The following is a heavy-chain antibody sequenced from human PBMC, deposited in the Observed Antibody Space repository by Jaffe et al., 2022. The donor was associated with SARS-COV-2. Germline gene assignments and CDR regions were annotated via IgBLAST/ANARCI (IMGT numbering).Heavy chain of an antibody. V-gene: IGHV3-49*03. CDR2: IRSKAYGGTT. Sequence: EVQVVESGGGLVEPGRSLRLSCTGSGFTFGDHAMSWFRQAPGKGLEWVGLIRSKAYGGTTEYVASVKGRFTISRDDSKSIAYVQMNSLKTEDTAVYYCSRGPTVMFYQYHGMDVWGQGTTVTVSS. CDR3: SRGPTVMFYQYHGMDV. J-gene: IGHJ6*02. CDR1: GFTFGDHA. D-gene: IGHD4-4*01.